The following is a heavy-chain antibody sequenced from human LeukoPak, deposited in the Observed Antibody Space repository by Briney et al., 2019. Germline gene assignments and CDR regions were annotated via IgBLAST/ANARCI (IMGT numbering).Heavy chain of an antibody. CDR1: GYSFTSYW. Sequence: GESLKISCKGSGYSFTSYWIGWVRQMPGKGLEWMGIIYPGDSDTRYSPSFQGQVTISADKSISTAYLQWSSLKASDTAMYYCARDDYDILTGQSEGYFDYWGQGTLVTVSS. D-gene: IGHD3-9*01. CDR2: IYPGDSDT. CDR3: ARDDYDILTGQSEGYFDY. V-gene: IGHV5-51*01. J-gene: IGHJ4*02.